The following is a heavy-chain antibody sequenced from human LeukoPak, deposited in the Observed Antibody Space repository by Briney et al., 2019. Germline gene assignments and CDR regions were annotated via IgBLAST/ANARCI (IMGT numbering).Heavy chain of an antibody. CDR2: IYYSGST. CDR3: ARTMVRGVPPDY. D-gene: IGHD3-10*01. V-gene: IGHV4-39*07. J-gene: IGHJ4*02. Sequence: SETLSLTCTVSGGSISSSSYYWGWIRQPPGKGLEWIGSIYYSGSTYYNPSLKSRVTMSVDTSKNQFSLKLSSVTAADTAVYYCARTMVRGVPPDYWGQGTLVTVSS. CDR1: GGSISSSSYY.